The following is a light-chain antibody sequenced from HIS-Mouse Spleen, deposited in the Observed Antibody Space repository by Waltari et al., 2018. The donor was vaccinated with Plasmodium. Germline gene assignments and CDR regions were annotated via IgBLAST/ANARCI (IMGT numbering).Light chain of an antibody. J-gene: IGLJ3*02. CDR1: ALPTQS. V-gene: IGLV3-10*01. CDR2: KDS. CDR3: YSTDSSGNHRV. Sequence: SYELTQPPSVSVSPGQTARITCSGDALPTQSAYWYQQKPGQAPVLVIYKDSERPSGIPERFSGSSSGTMATLTISGAQVEDEADYYCYSTDSSGNHRVFGGGTKLTVL.